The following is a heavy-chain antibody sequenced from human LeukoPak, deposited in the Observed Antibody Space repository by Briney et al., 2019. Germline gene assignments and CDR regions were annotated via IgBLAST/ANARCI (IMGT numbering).Heavy chain of an antibody. CDR1: GFTFSSYW. Sequence: GSLRLSCTASGFTFSSYWMTWVRQAPGKGLEWIGEINHSGSTNYNPSLKSRVTISVDTSKNQFSLKLSSVTAADTAVYYCGQGLNIAAAGTGGFDYWGQGTLVTVSS. CDR3: GQGLNIAAAGTGGFDY. D-gene: IGHD6-13*01. J-gene: IGHJ4*02. V-gene: IGHV4-34*08. CDR2: INHSGST.